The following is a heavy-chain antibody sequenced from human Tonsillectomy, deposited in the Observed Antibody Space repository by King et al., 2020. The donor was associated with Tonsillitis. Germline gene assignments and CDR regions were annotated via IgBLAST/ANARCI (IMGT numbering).Heavy chain of an antibody. V-gene: IGHV3-23*03. J-gene: IGHJ4*02. CDR2: IYSGGSST. D-gene: IGHD5-18*01. CDR3: AKGATWIQLWSYDY. CDR1: GFTFRSYA. Sequence: VQLVESEGGLVQSGGSLRLSCAASGFTFRSYAMSWVRQAPGKGLEWVSVIYSGGSSTSYADSVKGRFTISRDNSKNSLYLQMNSLRAEDTAVYYCAKGATWIQLWSYDYWGQGTLVTVSS.